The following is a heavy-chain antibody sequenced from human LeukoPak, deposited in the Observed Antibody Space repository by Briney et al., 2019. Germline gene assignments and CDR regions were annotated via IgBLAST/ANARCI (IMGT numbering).Heavy chain of an antibody. V-gene: IGHV3-30*18. CDR2: ISYDGSDK. CDR1: GFTFSSYG. J-gene: IGHJ4*02. Sequence: PGGSLRLSCAASGFTFSSYGMHWVRQAPGKGLEWVAVISYDGSDKYYADSVKGRFTISRDNSKNTLYLQMNSLRAEDTAVYYCANRAFDYWGQGTLVTVSS. CDR3: ANRAFDY.